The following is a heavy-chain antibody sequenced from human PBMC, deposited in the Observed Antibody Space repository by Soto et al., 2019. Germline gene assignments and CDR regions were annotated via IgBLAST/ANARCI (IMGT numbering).Heavy chain of an antibody. V-gene: IGHV3-23*01. J-gene: IGHJ6*02. Sequence: GGSLRLSCAASGFTFSSYAMSWVRQAPGKGLEWVSAISGSGGSTYYADSVKGRFTISRDNSKNTLYLQMNSLRAEDTAVYYCAKDQPPHRSYYGDDYYGMDVWGQGTTVTVSS. CDR3: AKDQPPHRSYYGDDYYGMDV. CDR1: GFTFSSYA. CDR2: ISGSGGST. D-gene: IGHD4-17*01.